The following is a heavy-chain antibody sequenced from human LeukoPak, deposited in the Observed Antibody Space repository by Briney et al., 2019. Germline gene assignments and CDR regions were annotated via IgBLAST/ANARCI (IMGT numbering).Heavy chain of an antibody. D-gene: IGHD2-21*02. J-gene: IGHJ5*02. CDR3: ARAWDLAYCGGDCYYSWFDP. V-gene: IGHV1-8*01. CDR1: GYTFTSYD. Sequence: ASVKVSCKASGYTFTSYDINWVRQATGQGLEWMGWMNPNSGNTGHAQKFQGRVTMTRNTSISTAYMELSSLRSEDTAVYYCARAWDLAYCGGDCYYSWFDPWGQGTLVTVSS. CDR2: MNPNSGNT.